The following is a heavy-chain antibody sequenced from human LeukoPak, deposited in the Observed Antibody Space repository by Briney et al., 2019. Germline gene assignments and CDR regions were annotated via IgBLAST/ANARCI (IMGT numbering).Heavy chain of an antibody. CDR2: IDWSGTRI. Sequence: GGSLRLSCAASGFTFDGFGMTWVRQSPEKGLEWVSSIDWSGTRISYADSVTGRFTISRDNSKNTLYLQMNSLRAEDTAVYYCARDLYYYDSSGYLRWGQGTLVTVSS. J-gene: IGHJ4*02. CDR3: ARDLYYYDSSGYLR. D-gene: IGHD3-22*01. CDR1: GFTFDGFG. V-gene: IGHV3-20*04.